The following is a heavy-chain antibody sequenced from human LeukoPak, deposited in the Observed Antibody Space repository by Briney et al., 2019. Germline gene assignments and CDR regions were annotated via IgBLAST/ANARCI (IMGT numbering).Heavy chain of an antibody. CDR1: GFTFSNAW. J-gene: IGHJ4*02. Sequence: PGGSLRLSCAASGFTFSNAWMSWVRQAPGKGLEWVGRIKSKTDGGTTDYAAPVKGRFTISRDDSANTLYLQMNSLKTEDTAVYYYTTVRSKSCYSLDYWGQGTLVTVSS. CDR3: TTVRSKSCYSLDY. D-gene: IGHD2-15*01. V-gene: IGHV3-15*01. CDR2: IKSKTDGGTT.